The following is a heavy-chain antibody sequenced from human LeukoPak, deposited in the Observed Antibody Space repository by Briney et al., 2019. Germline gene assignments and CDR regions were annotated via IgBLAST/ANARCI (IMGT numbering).Heavy chain of an antibody. CDR2: ISSSSSYT. J-gene: IGHJ6*02. D-gene: IGHD2-2*01. CDR1: GFTFSDYY. Sequence: PGGSLRLSCAASGFTFSDYYMSWIRQAPGKGLEWVSYISSSSSYTNYADSVKGRFIISRDNAKNSLFLQMNSLRDDDTAVYYCAKDRLVPTASTRTVHMDVWGQGTTVTVSS. CDR3: AKDRLVPTASTRTVHMDV. V-gene: IGHV3-11*06.